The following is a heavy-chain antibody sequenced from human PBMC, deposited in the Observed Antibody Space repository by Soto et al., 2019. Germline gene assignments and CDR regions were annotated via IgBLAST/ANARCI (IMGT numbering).Heavy chain of an antibody. CDR2: LYGGGTT. Sequence: EVQLVASGGGLIQPGGSLRLSCAASGFAVNSDYMSWVRQAPGKGLEWVSVLYGGGTTHYSDSVKGRFTISRDNSKNTVFLQMNSLRAEATAVYYCVRTSSYWGQGTRVIVSS. D-gene: IGHD2-2*01. J-gene: IGHJ4*02. CDR3: VRTSSY. CDR1: GFAVNSDY. V-gene: IGHV3-53*01.